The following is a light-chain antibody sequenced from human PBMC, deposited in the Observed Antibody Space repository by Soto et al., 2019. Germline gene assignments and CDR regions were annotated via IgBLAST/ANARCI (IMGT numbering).Light chain of an antibody. CDR3: QQYGSSPIT. CDR2: GAS. V-gene: IGKV3-20*01. CDR1: QSVSSSY. J-gene: IGKJ5*01. Sequence: DIVLTQPPGTLSLSPGEIATLSCRAGQSVSSSYLAWYQQKPGQAPRLLIYGASSRATGIPDRLSGSGSGTDFTLTISRLEPEDFAVYYCQQYGSSPITFGQGTRLEIK.